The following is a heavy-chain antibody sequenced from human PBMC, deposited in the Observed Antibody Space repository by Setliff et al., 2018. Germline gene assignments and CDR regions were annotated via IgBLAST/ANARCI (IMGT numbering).Heavy chain of an antibody. Sequence: GESLTISCKASGYIFTNYWIGWVRQMPGKGLEWMGVIYPGDSDTRYSPSFQGQVTISADESINTAYLQWSSLKASDTAIYYCTRHEDRNKCTSSSCYRENDAFDVWGQGAMVTVS. J-gene: IGHJ3*01. D-gene: IGHD2-2*01. V-gene: IGHV5-51*01. CDR1: GYIFTNYW. CDR2: IYPGDSDT. CDR3: TRHEDRNKCTSSSCYRENDAFDV.